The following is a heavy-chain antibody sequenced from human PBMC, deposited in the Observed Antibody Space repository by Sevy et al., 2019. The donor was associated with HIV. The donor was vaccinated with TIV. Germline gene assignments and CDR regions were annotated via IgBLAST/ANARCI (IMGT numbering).Heavy chain of an antibody. CDR2: ISSSSSYI. Sequence: GGSLRLSCAASGFTFSSYSMNWVRQAPGKGLEWVSSISSSSSYIYYADSVKGRFTISRDNATNSLYLQMNSLRAEDTAVYYGARAFTIFGVVTHYYYGMDVWVQGTTVTVSS. V-gene: IGHV3-21*01. CDR1: GFTFSSYS. D-gene: IGHD3-3*01. J-gene: IGHJ6*02. CDR3: ARAFTIFGVVTHYYYGMDV.